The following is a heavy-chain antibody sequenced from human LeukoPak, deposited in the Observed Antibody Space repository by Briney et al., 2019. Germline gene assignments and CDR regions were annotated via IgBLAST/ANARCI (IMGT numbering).Heavy chain of an antibody. D-gene: IGHD6-19*01. CDR2: AYYSGTT. CDR3: ARHSSSAWYYYFDY. CDR1: GGSFSGYY. V-gene: IGHV4-34*01. J-gene: IGHJ4*02. Sequence: PSETLSLTCAVYGGSFSGYYWSWIRQPPGKGLEWIGGAYYSGTTYYSPSLKSRVTISVDTSRNHFSLNLNSVTAADTAVYYCARHSSSAWYYYFDYWGQGSFVTVSS.